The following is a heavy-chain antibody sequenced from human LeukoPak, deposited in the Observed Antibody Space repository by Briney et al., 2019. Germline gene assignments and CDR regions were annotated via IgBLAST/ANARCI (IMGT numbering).Heavy chain of an antibody. D-gene: IGHD4-17*01. Sequence: SETLSLTCAVSGGSITNYYRSWIRQPPGKGLEWIGYIYYSGSTKYNPSLKSRVTISVDTSNNQFSLELTSVTTADTAVYYCARSYGDFDYWGQGTLVTVSS. CDR2: IYYSGST. J-gene: IGHJ4*02. CDR1: GGSITNYY. V-gene: IGHV4-59*01. CDR3: ARSYGDFDY.